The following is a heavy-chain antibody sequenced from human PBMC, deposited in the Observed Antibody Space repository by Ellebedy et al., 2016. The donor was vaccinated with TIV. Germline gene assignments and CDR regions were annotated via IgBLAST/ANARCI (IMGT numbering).Heavy chain of an antibody. CDR1: GFTFGNYW. CDR2: IKQDGSEK. Sequence: GESLKISCAGSGFTFGNYWMNWVRQAPGKGLEWVANIKQDGSEKFHADSVEGRFTISRDNAKNALYLQMNSLRADDTAVYYCARGVSMYTSNIWFDFDYWGPGTLVTVSS. V-gene: IGHV3-7*04. D-gene: IGHD6-13*01. J-gene: IGHJ4*02. CDR3: ARGVSMYTSNIWFDFDY.